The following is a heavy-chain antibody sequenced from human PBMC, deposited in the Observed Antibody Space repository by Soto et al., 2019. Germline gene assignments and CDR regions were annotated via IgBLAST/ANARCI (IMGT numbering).Heavy chain of an antibody. J-gene: IGHJ5*02. CDR2: IYYSGST. CDR3: ARDRRPYCSSTSCYSAWFDP. V-gene: IGHV4-31*03. CDR1: GFSISSGGYY. Sequence: SETLSLTCTVSGFSISSGGYYWSWIRQHPGKGLEWIGYIYYSGSTYYNPSLKSRVTISVDTSKNQFSLKLSSVTAADTAVYYCARDRRPYCSSTSCYSAWFDPWGQGTLVTVSS. D-gene: IGHD2-2*01.